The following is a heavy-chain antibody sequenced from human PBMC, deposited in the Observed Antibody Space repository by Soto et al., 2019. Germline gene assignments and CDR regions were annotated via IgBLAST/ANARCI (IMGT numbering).Heavy chain of an antibody. CDR1: GYTFTGYY. J-gene: IGHJ6*04. Sequence: ASVKVSCKASGYTFTGYYMHWVRQAPGQGLEWMGWINPNSGGTNYAQKFQGWVTMTRDTSISTAYMELSRLRSDDTAVYYCARDLGTREGSMDVWGKGTTVTVSS. CDR3: ARDLGTREGSMDV. D-gene: IGHD1-1*01. V-gene: IGHV1-2*04. CDR2: INPNSGGT.